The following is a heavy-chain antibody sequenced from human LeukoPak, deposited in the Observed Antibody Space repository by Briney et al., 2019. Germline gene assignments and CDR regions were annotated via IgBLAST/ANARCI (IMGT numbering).Heavy chain of an antibody. Sequence: GGSLRLSCAASGFTFSDYYMDWVRQTPGKGLEWSGRSKNKADSYTTHYAASVKGRFNISRDESKTSLYLQMNSLKTEDTAVYYCARDNVGSYDYWGQGTLVTVSP. CDR1: GFTFSDYY. CDR3: ARDNVGSYDY. D-gene: IGHD1-26*01. CDR2: SKNKADSYTT. V-gene: IGHV3-72*01. J-gene: IGHJ4*02.